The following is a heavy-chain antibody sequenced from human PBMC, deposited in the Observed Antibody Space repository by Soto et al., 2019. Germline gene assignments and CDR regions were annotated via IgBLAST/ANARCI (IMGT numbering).Heavy chain of an antibody. Sequence: NPSETLSLTCTVSSGSIIRYNWNWVRQPPGKGLEWIGFINYSGSTHYNPSLKSRVTISLDTSKNQFSLKLNSVTAADTAVYYCARENYYALDYWGPGTLVTVS. CDR3: ARENYYALDY. J-gene: IGHJ4*02. CDR2: INYSGST. V-gene: IGHV4-59*01. D-gene: IGHD3-10*01. CDR1: SGSIIRYN.